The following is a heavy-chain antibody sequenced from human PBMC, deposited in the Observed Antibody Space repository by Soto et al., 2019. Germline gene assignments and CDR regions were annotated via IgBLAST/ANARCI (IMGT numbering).Heavy chain of an antibody. CDR2: IYYSGST. Sequence: PSETLSLTCTVSGGSISSSSYYWGWIRQPPGKGLEWIGSIYYSGSTYYNPSLKSRVTMSVDTSKNQFSLKLSSVTAADTAVYYCARTRPRIVVVVAATHAPNWFDPWGQGTLVTVSS. J-gene: IGHJ5*02. D-gene: IGHD2-15*01. V-gene: IGHV4-39*01. CDR3: ARTRPRIVVVVAATHAPNWFDP. CDR1: GGSISSSSYY.